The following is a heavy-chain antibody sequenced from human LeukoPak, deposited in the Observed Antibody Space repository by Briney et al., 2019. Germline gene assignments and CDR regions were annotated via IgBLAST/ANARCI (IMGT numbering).Heavy chain of an antibody. CDR2: MNPNSGNT. CDR1: GGTFSSYA. CDR3: ARGFSDSSGWYWHYYYYMDV. V-gene: IGHV1-8*02. Sequence: ASVKVSCKASGGTFSSYAINWVRQATGQGLEWMGWMNPNSGNTGYAQKFQGRVTMTRNTSISTAYMELSSLRSEDTAVYYCARGFSDSSGWYWHYYYYMDVWGKGTTVTVSS. J-gene: IGHJ6*03. D-gene: IGHD6-19*01.